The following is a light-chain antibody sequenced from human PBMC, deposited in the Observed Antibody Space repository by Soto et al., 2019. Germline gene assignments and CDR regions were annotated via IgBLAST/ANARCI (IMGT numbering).Light chain of an antibody. CDR3: QQYNNWPRT. Sequence: IVLPQSPFTLSLSPGERSTLPCWASQSVYSNLAWYQQKPGQAPRLLIYGASTRATGIPARFSGSGSGTEFTLTISSLQSEDFAVYYCQQYNNWPRTFGQGTKVDIK. CDR2: GAS. CDR1: QSVYSN. J-gene: IGKJ1*01. V-gene: IGKV3-15*01.